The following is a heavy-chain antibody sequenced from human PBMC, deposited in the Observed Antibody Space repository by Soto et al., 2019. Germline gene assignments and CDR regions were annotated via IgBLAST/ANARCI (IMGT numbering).Heavy chain of an antibody. CDR2: ISVYNGNT. CDR1: GYSFVTSG. CDR3: ARAGQYYDASGYAA. J-gene: IGHJ5*02. Sequence: QVKLVQSGTEVKKPGASIKVSCKASGYSFVTSGMTWVRQAPGQGLEWMGWISVYNGNTNYDQKLQDRVTMTTDTSTNTAYLEVRNLRSDDTAVYYCARAGQYYDASGYAAWGQGTLATVSS. V-gene: IGHV1-18*01. D-gene: IGHD3-22*01.